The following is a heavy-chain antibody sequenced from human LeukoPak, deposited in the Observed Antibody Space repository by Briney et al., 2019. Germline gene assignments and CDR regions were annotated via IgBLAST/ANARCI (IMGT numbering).Heavy chain of an antibody. CDR3: VACYGTSNGYPQYFDY. J-gene: IGHJ4*02. D-gene: IGHD3-22*01. CDR2: ISGRGGSA. CDR1: GFTFSSYA. Sequence: GGSLRLSCVASGFTFSSYAMTWVRQAPGKGLDWVSSISGRGGSAYYADSVKGRFTISRDNSKNTLHLQMNSLRAEDTAVYYCVACYGTSNGYPQYFDYWGQGALVTVSS. V-gene: IGHV3-23*01.